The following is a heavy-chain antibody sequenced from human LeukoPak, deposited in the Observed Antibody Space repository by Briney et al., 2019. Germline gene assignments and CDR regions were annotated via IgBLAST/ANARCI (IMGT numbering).Heavy chain of an antibody. Sequence: PGGSLRLSCAASGFTFSSYAMHWVRQAPGKGLEWVAVISYDGSNKYYADSVKGRFTISRDNSKNTLYLQMNSLRAEDTAVYYCAREDSSGWTQFDYWGQGTLVTVSS. V-gene: IGHV3-30-3*01. J-gene: IGHJ4*02. CDR1: GFTFSSYA. D-gene: IGHD6-19*01. CDR2: ISYDGSNK. CDR3: AREDSSGWTQFDY.